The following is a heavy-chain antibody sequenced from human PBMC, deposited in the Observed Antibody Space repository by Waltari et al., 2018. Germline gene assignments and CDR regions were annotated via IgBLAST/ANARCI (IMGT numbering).Heavy chain of an antibody. CDR3: AGVGSSGWPFDY. D-gene: IGHD6-25*01. CDR1: GGSISGYY. Sequence: QVQLQESGPRLVKPSETLSLTCAVSGGSISGYYWSWIRQPPWKGLEWIGYIGGGGGSTEYNPSLKCRVTISSDTSKNQFSLRLGSVTAADTAVYFCAGVGSSGWPFDYWGQGVLVTVSA. CDR2: IGGGGGST. V-gene: IGHV4-59*12. J-gene: IGHJ4*02.